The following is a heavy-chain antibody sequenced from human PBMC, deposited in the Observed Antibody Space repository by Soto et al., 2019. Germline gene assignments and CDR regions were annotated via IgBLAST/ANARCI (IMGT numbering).Heavy chain of an antibody. V-gene: IGHV1-69*01. CDR1: GGTFSSYA. CDR2: IIPIFGTA. D-gene: IGHD3-22*01. Sequence: QVPLVQSGAEVKKPGSSVKVSCKASGGTFSSYAISWVRQAPGQGLEWMGGIIPIFGTANYAQKFQGRVTITADESTSTAYMELSSLRSEDTAVYYCARDRFSHYYDSSGYFGVDAFDIWGQGTMVTVSS. CDR3: ARDRFSHYYDSSGYFGVDAFDI. J-gene: IGHJ3*02.